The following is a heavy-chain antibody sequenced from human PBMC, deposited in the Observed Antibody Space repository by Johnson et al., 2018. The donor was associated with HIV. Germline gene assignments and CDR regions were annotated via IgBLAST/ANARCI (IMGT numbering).Heavy chain of an antibody. CDR1: GFTFSNAW. CDR2: IKSKTDGGTT. Sequence: VQLVESGGGLVQPGGSLRLSCAASGFTFSNAWMSWVRQAPGMGLEWIGHIKSKTDGGTTDNAAPVKGRFTISRDDSKNTLYLQMNSLKTEDTAVYYCTTYTTMVTMYVEIKGGAFDIWGQGT. CDR3: TTYTTMVTMYVEIKGGAFDI. D-gene: IGHD5-18*01. J-gene: IGHJ3*02. V-gene: IGHV3-15*01.